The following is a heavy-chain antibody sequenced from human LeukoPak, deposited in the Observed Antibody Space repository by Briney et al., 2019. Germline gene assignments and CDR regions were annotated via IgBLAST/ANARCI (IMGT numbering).Heavy chain of an antibody. J-gene: IGHJ4*02. CDR2: ISGSGGST. V-gene: IGHV3-23*01. CDR3: AKVSSGWYVVDY. D-gene: IGHD6-19*01. Sequence: GSLRLSCAASGFTFSSYAMSWVRQAPGKGLEWVSAISGSGGSTYYADSVKGRFTISRDNSKNTLYLQMNSLRAEDTAVYYCAKVSSGWYVVDYWGQGILVTVSS. CDR1: GFTFSSYA.